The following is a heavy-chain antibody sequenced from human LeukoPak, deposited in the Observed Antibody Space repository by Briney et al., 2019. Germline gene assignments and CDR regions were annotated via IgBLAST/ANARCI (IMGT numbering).Heavy chain of an antibody. V-gene: IGHV3-48*03. CDR3: ARDSSGPLY. CDR1: GFTFSSYE. CDR2: ISSSGSTI. J-gene: IGHJ4*02. D-gene: IGHD6-19*01. Sequence: GGSLRLSCAASGFTFSSYEMNWVRQAPGKGLEWVSYISSSGSTIYYADSVKGRFTISRDNSKNTLYLQMNSLRAEDTAVYYCARDSSGPLYWGQGTLVTVSS.